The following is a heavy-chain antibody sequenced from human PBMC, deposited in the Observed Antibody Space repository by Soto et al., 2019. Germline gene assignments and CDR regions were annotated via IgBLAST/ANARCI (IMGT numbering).Heavy chain of an antibody. CDR2: IYSGGST. J-gene: IGHJ3*02. Sequence: PGGSLRLSCAASGFTVSSNYMSWVRQAPGKGLEWVSVIYSGGSTYYADSVKGRFTISRDNSKNTLYLQMNSLRAEDTAVYYCARDLKKLDDILTGYSNHDAFDIWGQGTMVTVSS. V-gene: IGHV3-66*01. CDR3: ARDLKKLDDILTGYSNHDAFDI. CDR1: GFTVSSNY. D-gene: IGHD3-9*01.